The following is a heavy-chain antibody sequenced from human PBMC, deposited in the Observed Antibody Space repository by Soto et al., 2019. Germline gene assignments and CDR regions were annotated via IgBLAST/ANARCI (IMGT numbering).Heavy chain of an antibody. CDR3: ASFSIAAADPYGMDV. CDR2: ISAYNGNT. Sequence: QVQLVQSGAGVKKPGASVKVSCKASGYTFTSYGISWVRQAPGQGLEWMGWISAYNGNTNYAQKLQGRVTMTTDTSTSTAYMELRSLSSDDTAVYYCASFSIAAADPYGMDVWGQGTTVTVSS. V-gene: IGHV1-18*01. CDR1: GYTFTSYG. D-gene: IGHD6-13*01. J-gene: IGHJ6*02.